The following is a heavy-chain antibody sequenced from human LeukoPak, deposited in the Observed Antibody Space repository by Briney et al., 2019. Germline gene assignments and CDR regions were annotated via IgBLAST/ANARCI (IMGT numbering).Heavy chain of an antibody. J-gene: IGHJ3*02. CDR2: IYHSGST. V-gene: IGHV4-38-2*01. D-gene: IGHD1-26*01. Sequence: SETLSLTCAVSGYSISSGYYWGWIRQPPGKGLEWIGCIYHSGSTYYNPSLKSRVTISVDTSKNQFSLKLSSVTAADTAVYYCARQSGSYYGHAFDIWGQGTMVTVSS. CDR3: ARQSGSYYGHAFDI. CDR1: GYSISSGYY.